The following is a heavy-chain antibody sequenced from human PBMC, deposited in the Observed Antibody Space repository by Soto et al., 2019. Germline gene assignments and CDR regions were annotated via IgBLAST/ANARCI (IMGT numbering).Heavy chain of an antibody. D-gene: IGHD3-10*01. CDR3: ARGAGSYFRRVGGAFEI. CDR2: IKQDGSEK. J-gene: IGHJ3*02. V-gene: IGHV3-7*04. CDR1: GFTFSSYW. Sequence: GGSLRLSCAASGFTFSSYWMTWVRQAPGKGLEWVANIKQDGSEKFHVDSVKGRFNLSRDNAKNSLYMQMNSLRAEYTAVYYCARGAGSYFRRVGGAFEIWGQGTMVTVAS.